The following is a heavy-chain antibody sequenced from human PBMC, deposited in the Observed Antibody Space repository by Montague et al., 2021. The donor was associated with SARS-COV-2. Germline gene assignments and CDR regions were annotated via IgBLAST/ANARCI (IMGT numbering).Heavy chain of an antibody. D-gene: IGHD1-26*01. Sequence: SLRLSCAASGFTASSNYMSWVRQAPGKGLEWVSVIYSGGSTYYADSVKGRFTISRDNSKNTLYLQMNSLRAEDTAVYYCARESVGATKDAFDIWGQGTMVTVSS. CDR3: ARESVGATKDAFDI. CDR2: IYSGGST. CDR1: GFTASSNY. J-gene: IGHJ3*02. V-gene: IGHV3-66*01.